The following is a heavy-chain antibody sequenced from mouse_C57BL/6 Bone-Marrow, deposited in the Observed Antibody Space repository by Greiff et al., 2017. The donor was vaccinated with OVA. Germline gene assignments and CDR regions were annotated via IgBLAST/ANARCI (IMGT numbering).Heavy chain of an antibody. CDR2: INPYNGDT. CDR3: AIYYGHHGRYYFDY. D-gene: IGHD2-1*01. CDR1: GYSFTGYF. Sequence: VQLKESGPELVKPGDSVKISCKASGYSFTGYFMNWVMQSHGKSLEWIGRINPYNGDTFYNQKFKGKATLTVDKSSSTAHMELRSLTSEDSAVYYCAIYYGHHGRYYFDYWGQGTTLTVSS. V-gene: IGHV1-20*01. J-gene: IGHJ2*01.